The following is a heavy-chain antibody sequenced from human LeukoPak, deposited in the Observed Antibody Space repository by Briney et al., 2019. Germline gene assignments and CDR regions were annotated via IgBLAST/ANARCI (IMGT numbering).Heavy chain of an antibody. J-gene: IGHJ5*02. V-gene: IGHV3-23*01. CDR1: GFTFSSYA. CDR3: AREVYNWNYNSFDP. CDR2: ISGSGGST. Sequence: GGSLRLSCAASGFTFSSYAMSWVRQAPGKGLEWVSAISGSGGSTYYADSVKGRFTISRDNAKNSLYLQMNSLRAEDTAVYYCAREVYNWNYNSFDPWGQGTLVTVSS. D-gene: IGHD1-7*01.